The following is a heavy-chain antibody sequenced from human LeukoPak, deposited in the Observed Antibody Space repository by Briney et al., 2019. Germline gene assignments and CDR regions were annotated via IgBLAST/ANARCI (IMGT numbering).Heavy chain of an antibody. Sequence: ASVKVSCKASGGTFSSYTISWVRQAPGQGLECIGRIIPILGIANYAQKFQGRVTITADKSTSTAYMELSSLRSEDTAVYYCAREGTGGYDFWSGYWVYWGQGTLVTVSS. J-gene: IGHJ4*02. CDR3: AREGTGGYDFWSGYWVY. CDR2: IIPILGIA. CDR1: GGTFSSYT. V-gene: IGHV1-69*04. D-gene: IGHD3-3*01.